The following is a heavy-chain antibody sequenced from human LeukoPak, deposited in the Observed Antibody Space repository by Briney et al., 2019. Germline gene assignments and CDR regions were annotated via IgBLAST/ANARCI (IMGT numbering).Heavy chain of an antibody. Sequence: GGSLRLSCAASGFTFDDYGLSWVRQAPGKGLEWVSTINWNGGSTGYADSVKGRFTISRDNAKNSLYLQLNSLRAEDTALYYCARVSDISVAAYFDYWGQGTLVTVSS. CDR3: ARVSDISVAAYFDY. V-gene: IGHV3-20*04. D-gene: IGHD6-19*01. CDR2: INWNGGST. J-gene: IGHJ4*02. CDR1: GFTFDDYG.